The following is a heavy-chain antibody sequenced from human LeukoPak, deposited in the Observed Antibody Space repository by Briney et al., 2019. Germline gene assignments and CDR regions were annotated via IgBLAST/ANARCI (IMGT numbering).Heavy chain of an antibody. CDR3: ARGSIANIKAYFDY. CDR1: GGSISTYY. D-gene: IGHD6-6*01. J-gene: IGHJ4*02. V-gene: IGHV4-4*07. CDR2: MYISGST. Sequence: SETLSLTCTVSGGSISTYYWSWIRQPAGKGLEWIGRMYISGSTNYNPSLKSRVTMSVDTSKNQFSLKLSSVTAADTAVYYCARGSIANIKAYFDYWGQGTLVTVSS.